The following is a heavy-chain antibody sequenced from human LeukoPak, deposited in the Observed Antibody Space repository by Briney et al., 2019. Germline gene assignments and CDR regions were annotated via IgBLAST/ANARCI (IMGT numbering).Heavy chain of an antibody. V-gene: IGHV3-74*01. CDR2: INRDESST. J-gene: IGHJ6*04. D-gene: IGHD3-10*01. Sequence: GRSLRPSCAAAGSSFSSTWMDSVRHLPGKGLGWVSPINRDESSTSYADSVKGRFTISRDNTKNTLRLEMKSLRAEDTAVYYCARGRGSGWFGEGGMDVWGKGTTVTVSS. CDR3: ARGRGSGWFGEGGMDV. CDR1: GSSFSSTW.